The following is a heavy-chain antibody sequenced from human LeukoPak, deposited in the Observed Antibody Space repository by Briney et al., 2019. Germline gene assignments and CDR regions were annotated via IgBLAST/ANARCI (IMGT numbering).Heavy chain of an antibody. D-gene: IGHD3-9*01. CDR3: ARGGTITSREYFESLDL. Sequence: GASVKVSCKASGRMFTNYIYIWVRQAPGQGLEWVGGINTIFGTANYAQRFQGRVTIIADKLASTTYMELSRLRSDDTAVYYCARGGTITSREYFESLDLWGQGTLVTVSS. V-gene: IGHV1-69*06. J-gene: IGHJ4*02. CDR2: INTIFGTA. CDR1: GRMFTNYI.